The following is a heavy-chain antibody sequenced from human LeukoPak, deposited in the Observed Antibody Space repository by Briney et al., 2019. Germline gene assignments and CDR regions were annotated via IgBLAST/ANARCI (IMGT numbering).Heavy chain of an antibody. J-gene: IGHJ6*03. CDR2: ISSSSYI. CDR3: ARDGRSRGNYMDV. Sequence: GGSLRLSCAASGFTFSSYSMNWVRQAPGKGLEWVSSISSSSYIYYADSVKGRFTISRDNAKNSLYLQMNSLRAEDTAVYYCARDGRSRGNYMDVWGKGTTVTVSS. D-gene: IGHD3-16*01. CDR1: GFTFSSYS. V-gene: IGHV3-21*01.